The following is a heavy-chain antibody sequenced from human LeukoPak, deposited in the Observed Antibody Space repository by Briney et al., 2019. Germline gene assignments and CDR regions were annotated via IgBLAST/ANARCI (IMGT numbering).Heavy chain of an antibody. CDR2: ISSSSSSI. CDR3: AREGATAGSGYYFDY. D-gene: IGHD6-13*01. Sequence: GGSLRLSCEASGFTFSGYFMNWVRQAPGKGLEWVSSISSSSSSIYYADSVKGRFTISRDNAKKSLYLQMNGLRAEDTAVYYCAREGATAGSGYYFDYWGQGSLVTVSS. J-gene: IGHJ4*02. V-gene: IGHV3-21*01. CDR1: GFTFSGYF.